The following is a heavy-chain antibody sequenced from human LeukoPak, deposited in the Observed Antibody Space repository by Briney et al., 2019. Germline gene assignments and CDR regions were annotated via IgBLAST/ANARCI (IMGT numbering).Heavy chain of an antibody. Sequence: QPGGSLRLSCAASGFTFSTYAMHWVRQAPGKGLEWVAVISYDGSDKYYADSVKGRFTISRDNSKNTLYLQMNSLRAEDTAVYYCARDSRALGAPDYWGQGTLVTVSS. CDR1: GFTFSTYA. CDR3: ARDSRALGAPDY. J-gene: IGHJ4*02. V-gene: IGHV3-30*14. D-gene: IGHD3-16*01. CDR2: ISYDGSDK.